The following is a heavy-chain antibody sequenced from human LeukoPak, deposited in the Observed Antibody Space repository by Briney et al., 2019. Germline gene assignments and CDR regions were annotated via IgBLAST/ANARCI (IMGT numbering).Heavy chain of an antibody. D-gene: IGHD4-23*01. V-gene: IGHV4-39*01. CDR2: IYYSGST. Sequence: SETLSLTCTVSGGSISSSSYYWGWIRQPPGKGLEWIGSIYYSGSTYYNPSLKSRVTISVDTSKNQFSLKLSSVTAADTAVYYCARRWQDYGGNKGFDPWGQGTLVTVSS. CDR1: GGSISSSSYY. J-gene: IGHJ5*02. CDR3: ARRWQDYGGNKGFDP.